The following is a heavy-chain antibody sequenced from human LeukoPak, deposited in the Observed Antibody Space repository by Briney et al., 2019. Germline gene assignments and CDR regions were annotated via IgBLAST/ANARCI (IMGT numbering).Heavy chain of an antibody. CDR1: GYTFTSYY. CDR3: ARDHGGYCSSTSCYIWFDP. CDR2: ISAYNGNT. D-gene: IGHD2-2*02. Sequence: ASVKVSCKASGYTFTSYYMHWVRQAPGQGLEWMGWISAYNGNTNYAQKLQGRVTMTTDTSTSTAYMELRSLRSDDTAVYYCARDHGGYCSSTSCYIWFDPWGQGTLVTVSS. V-gene: IGHV1-18*04. J-gene: IGHJ5*02.